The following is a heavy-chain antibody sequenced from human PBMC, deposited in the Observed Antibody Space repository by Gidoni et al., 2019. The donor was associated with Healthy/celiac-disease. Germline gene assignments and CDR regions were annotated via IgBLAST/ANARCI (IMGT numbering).Heavy chain of an antibody. D-gene: IGHD6-19*01. V-gene: IGHV3-21*01. CDR2: ISSSSSSI. CDR3: ARGEDSSGWYGNYYYYYGMDV. CDR1: GFTFSSYS. Sequence: EVQLVESGGGLVKPGGSLRLSCAASGFTFSSYSMNWVRQAPGKGLEWVSSISSSSSSIYYADSVKGRFTISRDNAKNSLYLQMNSLRAEDTAVYYCARGEDSSGWYGNYYYYYGMDVWGQGTTVTVSS. J-gene: IGHJ6*02.